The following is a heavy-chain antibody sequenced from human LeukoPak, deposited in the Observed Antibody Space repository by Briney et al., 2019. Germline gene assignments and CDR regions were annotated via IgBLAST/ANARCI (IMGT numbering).Heavy chain of an antibody. V-gene: IGHV1-2*02. CDR1: GYTFTGYY. J-gene: IGHJ5*02. CDR3: ARDLLLWSGELRYNWFDP. CDR2: INPNSGGT. D-gene: IGHD3-10*01. Sequence: GASVKVSCKASGYTFTGYYMHWVRQAPGQGLEWMGWINPNSGGTNYAQKFQGRVTMTRDTSISTAYMELSRLRSDDTAVYYCARDLLLWSGELRYNWFDPWGQGTLVTVSS.